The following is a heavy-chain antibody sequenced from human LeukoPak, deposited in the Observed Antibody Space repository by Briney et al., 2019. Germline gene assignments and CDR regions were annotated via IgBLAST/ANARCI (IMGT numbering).Heavy chain of an antibody. Sequence: PGGSLRLSCAASGFTFSSYAMSWVRQAPGKGLEWVSAISGSGGSTYYADSVKGRFTISRDNSKNTPYLQMNSLRAEDTAVYYCAKNYDILTGYYPDDAFDIWGQGTMVTVSS. J-gene: IGHJ3*02. D-gene: IGHD3-9*01. CDR1: GFTFSSYA. V-gene: IGHV3-23*01. CDR3: AKNYDILTGYYPDDAFDI. CDR2: ISGSGGST.